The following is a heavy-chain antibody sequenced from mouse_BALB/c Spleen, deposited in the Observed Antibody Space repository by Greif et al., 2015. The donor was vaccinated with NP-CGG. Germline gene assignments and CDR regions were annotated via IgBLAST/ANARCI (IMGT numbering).Heavy chain of an antibody. CDR3: VLYRYDLSWFAY. V-gene: IGHV14-3*02. J-gene: IGHJ3*01. D-gene: IGHD2-14*01. Sequence: VQLQQSGAELVKPGASVKLSCTASGFSIKDTYMHWVKQRPEQGLEWIGRIAPANGHTRYDSKFQGKATITADTSSNTAYLRLSSLTSEDTAVYSSVLYRYDLSWFAYWGQGTLVAVSA. CDR1: GFSIKDTY. CDR2: IAPANGHT.